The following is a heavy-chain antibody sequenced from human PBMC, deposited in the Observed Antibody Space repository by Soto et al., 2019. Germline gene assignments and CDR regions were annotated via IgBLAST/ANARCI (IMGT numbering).Heavy chain of an antibody. CDR3: ALQYYYDSSGSKGDYFDY. CDR1: GFSLSTSGVG. V-gene: IGHV2-5*02. D-gene: IGHD3-22*01. CDR2: IYWDDDK. Sequence: SGPTLGEPTQTLTLTCTFSGFSLSTSGVGVGWIRQPPGKALEWLALIYWDDDKRYSPSLKSRLTITKDTSKNQVVLTMTNMDPVDTATYYCALQYYYDSSGSKGDYFDYWGQGTLVTSPQ. J-gene: IGHJ4*02.